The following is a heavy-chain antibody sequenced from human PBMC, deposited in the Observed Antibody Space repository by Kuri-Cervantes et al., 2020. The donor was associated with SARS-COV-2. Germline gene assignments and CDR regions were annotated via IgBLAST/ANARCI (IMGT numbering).Heavy chain of an antibody. CDR1: GDTFSSYA. CDR3: ARDREQLVARAYYSYYYMDV. J-gene: IGHJ6*03. Sequence: SVKVSCKASGDTFSSYAISWVRQAPGQGLEWMGRIIPILGTANYAQKFQGRVTITADKSTSTAYMELSSLRSEDTAVYYCARDREQLVARAYYSYYYMDVWGKGTTVTVSS. D-gene: IGHD6-13*01. CDR2: IIPILGTA. V-gene: IGHV1-69*04.